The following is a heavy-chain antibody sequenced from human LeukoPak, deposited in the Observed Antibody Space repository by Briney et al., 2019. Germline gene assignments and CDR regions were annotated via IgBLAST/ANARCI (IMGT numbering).Heavy chain of an antibody. V-gene: IGHV1-8*03. CDR1: GYTFTSYD. CDR3: AGLAYCSSTSCYGFDP. CDR2: MNPNSGNT. J-gene: IGHJ5*02. Sequence: ASVKVSCKASGYTFTSYDINWVRQATGQGLEWMGWMNPNSGNTGYAQKFQGRVTITRNTSISTAYMELSSLRSEDTAMYYCAGLAYCSSTSCYGFDPWGQGTLVTVSS. D-gene: IGHD2-2*01.